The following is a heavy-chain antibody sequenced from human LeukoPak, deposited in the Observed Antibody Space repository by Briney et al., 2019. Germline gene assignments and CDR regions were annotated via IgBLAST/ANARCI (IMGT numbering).Heavy chain of an antibody. J-gene: IGHJ4*02. CDR1: GFTFRSSW. D-gene: IGHD1-14*01. CDR3: AKLTGLIGDY. CDR2: INSDGTTT. V-gene: IGHV3-74*01. Sequence: GGSLRLSCAASGFTFRSSWMHWVRQAPGKGLVWVSRINSDGTTTGYADAVKGRFTISRDNSKDTLYLQMNSLRVEDTAIYYCAKLTGLIGDYWGQGTLVTVSS.